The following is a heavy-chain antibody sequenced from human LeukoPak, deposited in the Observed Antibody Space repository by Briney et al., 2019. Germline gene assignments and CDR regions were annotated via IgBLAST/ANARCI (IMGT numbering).Heavy chain of an antibody. V-gene: IGHV1-18*01. CDR3: ARTHDYDNSPDY. J-gene: IGHJ4*02. D-gene: IGHD4-11*01. CDR2: ISAYSVNT. CDR1: GYTFNRYV. Sequence: ASVKVACKASGYTFNRYVFSWVRQAPGQGLDCQGWISAYSVNTKYAQNFQDRVTMTTDASTSTAYMELRSLTSDDTAVYFCARTHDYDNSPDYWGQGTLVAVSS.